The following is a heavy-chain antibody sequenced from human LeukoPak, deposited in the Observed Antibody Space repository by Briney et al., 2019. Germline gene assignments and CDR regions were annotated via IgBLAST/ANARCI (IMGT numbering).Heavy chain of an antibody. CDR1: GFTFSEYN. D-gene: IGHD3-9*01. J-gene: IGHJ6*02. CDR2: ITNGGSTI. Sequence: GGSLRLSCAASGFTFSEYNMNWVRQAPGKGLEWVSYITNGGSTIHHADSVKGRFNISRDNAKKTLYLQMNSLRAEDTAVYYCARSIGLTGGGVDVWGQGTTVTVSS. V-gene: IGHV3-11*01. CDR3: ARSIGLTGGGVDV.